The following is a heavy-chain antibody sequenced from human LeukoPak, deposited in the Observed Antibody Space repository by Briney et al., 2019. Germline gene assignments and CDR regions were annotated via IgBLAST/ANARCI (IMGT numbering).Heavy chain of an antibody. CDR3: ARRAGAYSHPYDY. CDR1: GFTFSSYG. V-gene: IGHV3-30*03. CDR2: ISYDGSNI. D-gene: IGHD4/OR15-4a*01. J-gene: IGHJ4*02. Sequence: PGGSLRLSCAASGFTFSSYGMHWVRQAPGKGLEWVAVISYDGSNIYYADSVKGRFTISRDNSKNTLYLQMNTLRAEDTAVYYCARRAGAYSHPYDYWGQGTLVTVSS.